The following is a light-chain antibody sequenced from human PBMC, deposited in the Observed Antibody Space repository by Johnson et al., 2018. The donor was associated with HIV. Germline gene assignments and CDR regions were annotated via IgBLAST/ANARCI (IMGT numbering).Light chain of an antibody. V-gene: IGLV1-51*01. Sequence: QSVLTQPPSVSAAPGQKVTISCSGSSSNIGNNSVSWYQQVPGTAPKLLIYDNNKRPSGIPDRFSGSKSGTSATLGITGLQTGDEADYYCGTWDSSLSAGGYVFGTGTKVTVL. CDR3: GTWDSSLSAGGYV. CDR2: DNN. J-gene: IGLJ1*01. CDR1: SSNIGNNS.